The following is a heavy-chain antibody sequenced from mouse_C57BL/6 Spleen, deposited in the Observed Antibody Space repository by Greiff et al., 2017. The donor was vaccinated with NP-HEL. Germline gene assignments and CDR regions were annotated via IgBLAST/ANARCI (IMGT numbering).Heavy chain of an antibody. CDR2: INPSSGYT. D-gene: IGHD1-1*01. CDR1: GYTFTSYW. V-gene: IGHV1-7*01. CDR3: ARGTTVVEMDY. J-gene: IGHJ4*01. Sequence: VKLMESGAELAKPGASVKLSCKASGYTFTSYWMHWVKQRPGQGLEWIGYINPSSGYTKYNQKFKDKVTLTADKSSSTAYMQLSSLTYEDSAVYYCARGTTVVEMDYWGQGTSVTVSS.